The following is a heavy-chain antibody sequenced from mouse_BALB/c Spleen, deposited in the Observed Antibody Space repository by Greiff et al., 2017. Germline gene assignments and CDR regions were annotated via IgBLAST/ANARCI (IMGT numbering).Heavy chain of an antibody. V-gene: IGHV5-4*02. CDR3: ASDGIITTAVAKGLAY. Sequence: EVKVVESGGGLVKPGGSLKLSCAASGFSFSDYYMYWVRQTPEKRLEWVATISDGGSYTYYPDSVKGRFTISRDNATNNLYLQMSSLKSEDTAMYYCASDGIITTAVAKGLAYWGQGTLVTVSA. J-gene: IGHJ3*01. CDR2: ISDGGSYT. CDR1: GFSFSDYY. D-gene: IGHD1-1*01.